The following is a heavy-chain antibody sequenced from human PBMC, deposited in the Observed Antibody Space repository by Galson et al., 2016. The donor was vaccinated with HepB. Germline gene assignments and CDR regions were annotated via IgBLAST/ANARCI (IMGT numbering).Heavy chain of an antibody. J-gene: IGHJ2*01. CDR1: GFSFSSCG. D-gene: IGHD4-23*01. Sequence: SLRLSCATSGFSFSSCGMHWVRQAPGKGLEWVSTFSGSALSTYYADSVKGRFTISRDNSRNTVHLQMNSLRVEDTALYYCARVTRRYGGNSPPYDWYFDLWGRGTLVTVSS. V-gene: IGHV3-23*01. CDR2: FSGSALST. CDR3: ARVTRRYGGNSPPYDWYFDL.